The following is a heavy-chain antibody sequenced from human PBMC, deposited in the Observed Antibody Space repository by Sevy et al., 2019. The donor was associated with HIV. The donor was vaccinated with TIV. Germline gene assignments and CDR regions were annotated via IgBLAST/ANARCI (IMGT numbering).Heavy chain of an antibody. V-gene: IGHV4-39*07. Sequence: SETLSLTCTVSGGSISSSSYYWGWIRQPPGKGLEWIGNIYYSGRTNYNRSLKSRVTISVDTSKDQFSLRLNSVTAADTAVYYCARDSFCSGGICHMFFDHWGQGILVTVSS. J-gene: IGHJ4*02. CDR2: IYYSGRT. CDR3: ARDSFCSGGICHMFFDH. D-gene: IGHD2-15*01. CDR1: GGSISSSSYY.